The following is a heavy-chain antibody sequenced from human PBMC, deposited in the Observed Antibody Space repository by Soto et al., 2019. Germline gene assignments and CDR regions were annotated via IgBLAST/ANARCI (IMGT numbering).Heavy chain of an antibody. CDR2: ISHDGNNK. CDR3: AKSYNTGWYVHFDF. Sequence: GSLRLSCAVSGFTFTSYAMHWVRQAPGKGLEWVALISHDGNNKYYADSVTGRFTISRDNSKNTLSLQMSSLRTDDTAVYYCAKSYNTGWYVHFDFWGQGTQVTVSS. V-gene: IGHV3-30*18. CDR1: GFTFTSYA. J-gene: IGHJ4*02. D-gene: IGHD6-19*01.